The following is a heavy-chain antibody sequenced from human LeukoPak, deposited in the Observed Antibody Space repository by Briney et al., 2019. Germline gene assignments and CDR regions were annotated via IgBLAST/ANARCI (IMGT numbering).Heavy chain of an antibody. Sequence: ASVKVSCKASGYTFTDYYVHWVRQAPGQGLEWMGWINPNNGGTNYAQKFQGRVTMTMATSISTAYMELSRLRSDDTAVYYCARATVRGVIATDYWGQGTLVTVSS. CDR2: INPNNGGT. CDR1: GYTFTDYY. CDR3: ARATVRGVIATDY. J-gene: IGHJ4*02. D-gene: IGHD3-10*01. V-gene: IGHV1-2*02.